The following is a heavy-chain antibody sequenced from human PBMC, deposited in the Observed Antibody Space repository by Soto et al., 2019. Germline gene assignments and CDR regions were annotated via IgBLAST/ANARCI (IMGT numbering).Heavy chain of an antibody. CDR3: ARAQLGRPLDV. V-gene: IGHV1-46*01. CDR2: INPSGVST. CDR1: RCTVTNFY. Sequence: ASVKVSCKASRCTVTNFYIQWLRQAPGQVHEWIGIINPSGVSTPYPQQFQGRVTMTRDTSTSTVHMELIALRSEDTAVYYWARAQLGRPLDVWGPGTTVTVSS. D-gene: IGHD7-27*01. J-gene: IGHJ6*02.